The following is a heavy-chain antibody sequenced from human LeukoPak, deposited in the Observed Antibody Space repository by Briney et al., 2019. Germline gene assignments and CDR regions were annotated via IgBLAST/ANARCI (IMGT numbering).Heavy chain of an antibody. J-gene: IGHJ3*02. D-gene: IGHD5-24*01. CDR1: GFIFSSYW. V-gene: IGHV3-7*01. Sequence: GGSLRLSCAASGFIFSSYWMSWVRQVPGKGLEWVANIKQDGSEKYYVDSVKGRFTISRDNAKNSLYLQMNSLRAGDTAVYYCARDKHNPGSAFDIWGQGTMLTVSS. CDR2: IKQDGSEK. CDR3: ARDKHNPGSAFDI.